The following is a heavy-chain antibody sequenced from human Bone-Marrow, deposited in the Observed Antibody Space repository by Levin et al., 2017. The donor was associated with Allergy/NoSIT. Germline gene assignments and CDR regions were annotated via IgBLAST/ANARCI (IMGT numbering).Heavy chain of an antibody. D-gene: IGHD3-16*02. V-gene: IGHV1-18*01. CDR2: INANQGNT. J-gene: IGHJ3*01. Sequence: ASVKVSCKASGYTFSSHDINWVRQAPGQGLEWMGWINANQGNTNYAQKFQGRVTMTTDTSTSTAHMELRSLRSDDTAVYYCARELYAYIWGSYRTQNTVDVWGQGTMVTVSS. CDR1: GYTFSSHD. CDR3: ARELYAYIWGSYRTQNTVDV.